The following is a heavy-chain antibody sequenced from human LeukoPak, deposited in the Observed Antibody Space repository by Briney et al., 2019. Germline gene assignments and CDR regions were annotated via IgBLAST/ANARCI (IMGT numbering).Heavy chain of an antibody. D-gene: IGHD6-13*01. V-gene: IGHV1-2*02. Sequence: ASVKVSCKASGYTFTGYYMHWVRQAPGQGLEWMGWINPDSGGTNCAQKFQGRVTMTRDTSISTAYMELSRLRSDDTAVYYCARDSKLVRDAFDIWGQGTMVTVSS. CDR1: GYTFTGYY. CDR2: INPDSGGT. CDR3: ARDSKLVRDAFDI. J-gene: IGHJ3*02.